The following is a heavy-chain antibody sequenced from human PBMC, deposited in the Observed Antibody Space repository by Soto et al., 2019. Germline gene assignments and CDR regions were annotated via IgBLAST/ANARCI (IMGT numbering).Heavy chain of an antibody. CDR1: GFTFSSYA. CDR2: ISGSGGST. D-gene: IGHD3-3*01. V-gene: IGHV3-23*01. Sequence: EVQLLESGGGLVQPGGSLRLSCAASGFTFSSYAMRWVRQAPGKGLEWVSAISGSGGSTYYADSVKGRFTISTDNSKNTLDLQMNGLRAEDTAVYYCAKGAILNYYGRDVWGQGTTVTVSS. CDR3: AKGAILNYYGRDV. J-gene: IGHJ6*02.